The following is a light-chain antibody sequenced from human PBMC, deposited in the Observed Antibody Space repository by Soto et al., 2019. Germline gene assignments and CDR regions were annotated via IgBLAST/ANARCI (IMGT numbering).Light chain of an antibody. V-gene: IGLV2-14*03. CDR1: SSDVGAYNH. CDR3: YSYTGSSTPYV. Sequence: QSALTQPASVSGSPGQSITISCTGTSSDVGAYNHVSWYQQHPGKAPKLMIYDVSDRPSGVSNRFSGSKSGNTASLTISGLQADDEADYYCYSYTGSSTPYVFGTGTKVTVL. J-gene: IGLJ1*01. CDR2: DVS.